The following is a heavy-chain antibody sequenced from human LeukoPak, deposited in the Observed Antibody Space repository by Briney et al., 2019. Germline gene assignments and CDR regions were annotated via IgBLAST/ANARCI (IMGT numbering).Heavy chain of an antibody. J-gene: IGHJ6*02. CDR3: AKVWDSGSCSLSFYYYYYGMDV. CDR1: GFTFSSYA. CDR2: ISGSGGST. D-gene: IGHD3-10*01. Sequence: GGSLRLSCAASGFTFSSYAMSWVRQAPGKGLEWVSAISGSGGSTYYADSVKGRFTISRDNSKNTLYLQMNSLRAEDTAVYYCAKVWDSGSCSLSFYYYYYGMDVWGQGTTVTVSS. V-gene: IGHV3-23*01.